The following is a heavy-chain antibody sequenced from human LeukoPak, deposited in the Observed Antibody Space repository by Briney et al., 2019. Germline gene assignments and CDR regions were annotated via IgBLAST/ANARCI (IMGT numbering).Heavy chain of an antibody. D-gene: IGHD3-10*01. Sequence: GGSLRLSSAASGFTFSNAWMSWVRQAPGKGLEWVSAISGNGAATFYADSVKGRFTISRDNSKSTVYLQMNSLRVEDAAVYYCSKDLTSDFGGDLDPWGQGTLVTVSS. CDR1: GFTFSNAW. CDR2: ISGNGAAT. CDR3: SKDLTSDFGGDLDP. V-gene: IGHV3-23*01. J-gene: IGHJ5*02.